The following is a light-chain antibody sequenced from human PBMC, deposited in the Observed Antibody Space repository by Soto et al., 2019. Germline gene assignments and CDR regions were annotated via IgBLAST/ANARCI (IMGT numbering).Light chain of an antibody. V-gene: IGLV2-14*01. CDR2: EVS. J-gene: IGLJ2*01. CDR3: QSYGSSGVV. Sequence: QSALTQPASVSGSPGQSITISCTGTSSDVGGYNYVSWYQQHPGKAPKVMIYEVSKRPSGVSNRFSGSKSGNTASLTISGLQAEDEADYYCQSYGSSGVVFGGGTKLTVL. CDR1: SSDVGGYNY.